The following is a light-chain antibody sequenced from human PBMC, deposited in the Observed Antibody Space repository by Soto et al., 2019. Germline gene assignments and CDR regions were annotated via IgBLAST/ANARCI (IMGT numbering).Light chain of an antibody. CDR3: QQCYSTPWT. CDR2: AAF. Sequence: DIQMTQSPSSLSASIGDRVTIPCRASQTINTFLNWYQQKPGRAPKLLISAAFSLQNGVPSRFSGSGSGTDFTLTISSLQPEDYATYYCQQCYSTPWTFGQGTKVEVK. V-gene: IGKV1-39*01. CDR1: QTINTF. J-gene: IGKJ1*01.